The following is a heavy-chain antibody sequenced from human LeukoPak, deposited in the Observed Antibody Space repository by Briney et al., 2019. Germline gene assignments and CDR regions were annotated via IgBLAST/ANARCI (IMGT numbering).Heavy chain of an antibody. Sequence: AESLTLSCAASGFTFSSYWMHWLRQEPRKGLVWVARISTYGSSRSYAVSVKGRFTISRDYGKNTLYLQMNSLRADDTAVYYCASYLTSSPSCMDVWGQGATVTVSS. D-gene: IGHD2/OR15-2a*01. CDR2: ISTYGSSR. CDR1: GFTFSSYW. V-gene: IGHV3-74*01. CDR3: ASYLTSSPSCMDV. J-gene: IGHJ6*02.